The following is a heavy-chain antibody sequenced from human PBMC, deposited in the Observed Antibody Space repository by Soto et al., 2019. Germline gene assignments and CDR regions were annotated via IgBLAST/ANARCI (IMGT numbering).Heavy chain of an antibody. J-gene: IGHJ6*02. D-gene: IGHD2-15*01. Sequence: SVKVSCKASGGTFSSYAISWVRQAPGQGLEWMGGIIPIFGTANYAQKFQGRVTITADESTSTAYMELSSLRSGDTAVYYCARVGCSGGSCSDYYYGMDVWGQGTTVTVSS. CDR3: ARVGCSGGSCSDYYYGMDV. V-gene: IGHV1-69*13. CDR2: IIPIFGTA. CDR1: GGTFSSYA.